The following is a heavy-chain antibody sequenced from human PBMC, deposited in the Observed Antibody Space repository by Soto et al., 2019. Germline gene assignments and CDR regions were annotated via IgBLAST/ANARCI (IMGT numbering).Heavy chain of an antibody. V-gene: IGHV3-23*01. D-gene: IGHD3-22*01. Sequence: GGSLRLSCTGSGFTFSNYAMIWVRQAPGKGLEWVSAISGSAGSTYYAASVKGRFTVSKDNSRKTLHLQMSSLRAEDSAVYYCTRGMGNYYDRWNYFDSWGQGTLVTVPQ. CDR2: ISGSAGST. CDR1: GFTFSNYA. J-gene: IGHJ4*02. CDR3: TRGMGNYYDRWNYFDS.